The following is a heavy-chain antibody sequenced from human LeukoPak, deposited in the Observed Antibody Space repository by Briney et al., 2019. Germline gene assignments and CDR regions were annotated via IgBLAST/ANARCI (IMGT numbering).Heavy chain of an antibody. J-gene: IGHJ4*02. CDR1: GVTVSSND. D-gene: IGHD3-16*01. Sequence: PGGSLRLSCAASGVTVSSNDMSWGRQAPGQGLEWCSLMDSGGSACYADSVRGRFTISRDKSKNTLYLSNNSLRAEGTSVYYCARHRGISTRDFEDWGQGTLVTVSS. V-gene: IGHV3-53*01. CDR2: MDSGGSA. CDR3: ARHRGISTRDFED.